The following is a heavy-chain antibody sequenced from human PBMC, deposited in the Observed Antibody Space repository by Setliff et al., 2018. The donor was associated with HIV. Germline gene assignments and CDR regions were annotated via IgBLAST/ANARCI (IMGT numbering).Heavy chain of an antibody. CDR2: VYYTWNT. V-gene: IGHV4-39*01. J-gene: IGHJ3*02. CDR3: ARHSIAVVIGVPERDDAFDI. D-gene: IGHD2-21*01. Sequence: SETLSLTCTVSGGSISSHYWIWIRQPPGKGLEWIGSVYYTWNTYYNPSLKSRVTVSVDTSKNQFSLKLSSVTAADTAVYYCARHSIAVVIGVPERDDAFDIWGHGTMVTVSS. CDR1: GGSISSHY.